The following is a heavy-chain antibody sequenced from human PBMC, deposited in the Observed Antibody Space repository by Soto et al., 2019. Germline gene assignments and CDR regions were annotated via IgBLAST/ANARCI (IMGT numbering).Heavy chain of an antibody. Sequence: SETLSLTCTVSGGSISSYYWIWIRLPPGKGLEWIGYIYYSGSTNYNPSLKSRVTISVDTSKNQFSLKLSSVTAADTAVYYCARHMRYSYGEFDYWGQGTLVTVSS. D-gene: IGHD5-18*01. CDR2: IYYSGST. CDR3: ARHMRYSYGEFDY. CDR1: GGSISSYY. V-gene: IGHV4-59*08. J-gene: IGHJ4*02.